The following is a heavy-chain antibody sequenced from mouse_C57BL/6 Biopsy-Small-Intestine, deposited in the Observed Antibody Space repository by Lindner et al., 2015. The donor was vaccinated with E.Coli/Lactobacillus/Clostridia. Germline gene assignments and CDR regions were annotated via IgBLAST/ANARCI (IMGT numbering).Heavy chain of an antibody. CDR2: ISAYNGNS. CDR3: AKGRAIMIRGVPYGMDV. D-gene: IGHD2-4*01. Sequence: SVKVSCKASGDTFTNYGFTWVRQAPGQGLEWMGWISAYNGNSNYAQHLQGRVTMTTDTSTRTAYMELRSLRSDDTAVYYCAKGRAIMIRGVPYGMDVWGQGTTVTVSS. V-gene: IGHV1-4*01. CDR1: GDTFTNYG. J-gene: IGHJ1*01.